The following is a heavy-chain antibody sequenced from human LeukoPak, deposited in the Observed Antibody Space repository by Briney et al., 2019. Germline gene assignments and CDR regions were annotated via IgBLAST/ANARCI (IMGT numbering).Heavy chain of an antibody. D-gene: IGHD6-13*01. CDR2: INPNSGGT. CDR1: GYTFTGYY. Sequence: GASVKVSCKATGYTFTGYYMHWVRQAPGQGLEWMGWINPNSGGTNYAQKFQGRVTMTRDTSISTAYMELSRLRSDDTAVYYCARAAAGTSLFNYWGQGTLVTVSS. CDR3: ARAAAGTSLFNY. J-gene: IGHJ4*02. V-gene: IGHV1-2*02.